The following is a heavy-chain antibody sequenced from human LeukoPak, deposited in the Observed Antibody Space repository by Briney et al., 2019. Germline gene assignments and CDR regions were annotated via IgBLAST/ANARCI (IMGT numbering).Heavy chain of an antibody. CDR1: GHTFSTYG. V-gene: IGHV3-33*01. Sequence: SGRSLRLSCAASGHTFSTYGMHWVRQAPGKGLEWVAVIWYDGTNKYYADSVKGRFTISRDNSKNTLYLQMNSLRAEDTAVYYCVRDVWGDRDSYFDYWGQGTLVTVSS. CDR2: IWYDGTNK. D-gene: IGHD2-21*01. J-gene: IGHJ4*02. CDR3: VRDVWGDRDSYFDY.